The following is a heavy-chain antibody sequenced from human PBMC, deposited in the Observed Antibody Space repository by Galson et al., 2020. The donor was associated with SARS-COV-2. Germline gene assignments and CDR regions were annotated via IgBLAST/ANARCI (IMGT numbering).Heavy chain of an antibody. CDR1: GFTFDDYG. D-gene: IGHD3-9*01. Sequence: GESLKISCAASGFTFDDYGISWVRQAPGKGLEWVSGINWNGGSTGYADSVKGRFTISRDNAKNSLYLQMNSLRAEDTALYYCARARHYDILTGYYRKAFDIWGQGTMVTVSS. CDR3: ARARHYDILTGYYRKAFDI. J-gene: IGHJ3*02. CDR2: INWNGGST. V-gene: IGHV3-20*04.